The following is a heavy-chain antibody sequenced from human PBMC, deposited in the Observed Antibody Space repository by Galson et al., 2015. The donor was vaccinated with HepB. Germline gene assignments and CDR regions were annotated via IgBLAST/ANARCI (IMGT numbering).Heavy chain of an antibody. Sequence: SVKVSCKVSGYTLTDLSIHWVRQAPGKGLEWMGGFDPQDDEPIYAQKFRGRVTMTEDTSTDTAYLELGSLRSEDTALYYRATVTLAAAGTPGEYYFDSWGQGTLLTVSS. CDR3: ATVTLAAAGTPGEYYFDS. CDR1: GYTLTDLS. V-gene: IGHV1-24*01. D-gene: IGHD6-13*01. CDR2: FDPQDDEP. J-gene: IGHJ4*02.